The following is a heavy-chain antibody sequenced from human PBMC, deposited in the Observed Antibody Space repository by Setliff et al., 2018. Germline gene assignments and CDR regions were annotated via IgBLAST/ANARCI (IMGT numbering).Heavy chain of an antibody. D-gene: IGHD2-15*01. CDR2: MYHNGDT. J-gene: IGHJ4*02. Sequence: SETRSLTCAVSDDSTRNNNYFWAWIRQPPGKGLEWIGFMYHNGDTHYSPSLKSRVSLSVDTSKRQVSLKLNTATAADTAVYYCARGTYANSWARFDFWGRGTLVTVSS. CDR1: DDSTRNNNYF. V-gene: IGHV4-30-4*08. CDR3: ARGTYANSWARFDF.